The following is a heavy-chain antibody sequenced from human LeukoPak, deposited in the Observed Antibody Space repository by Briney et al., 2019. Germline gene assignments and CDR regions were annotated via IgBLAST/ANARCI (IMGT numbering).Heavy chain of an antibody. CDR2: TYQRSKWYN. J-gene: IGHJ4*02. Sequence: SQTLSLTCAISGDSFSINSAAWNWIRQSPSRGLEWLGRTYQRSKWYNDYAVSVKSRITINPDISKNQFSLQLNSVTPEDTAVYYCARSPSPYSSGWYFDYWGQGTLFTVSS. D-gene: IGHD6-19*01. CDR1: GDSFSINSAA. V-gene: IGHV6-1*01. CDR3: ARSPSPYSSGWYFDY.